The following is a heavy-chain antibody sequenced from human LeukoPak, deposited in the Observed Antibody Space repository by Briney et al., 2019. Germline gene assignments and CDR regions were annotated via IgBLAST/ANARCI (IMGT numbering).Heavy chain of an antibody. D-gene: IGHD5-24*01. CDR3: ARDGTGVYNLVQY. V-gene: IGHV1-2*02. CDR2: INPNSGGT. Sequence: ASVKVPCKASGYTFTGYYMHWVRQVPGQGLEWMGWINPNSGGTNYAQKFQGRVTMTRDTTISAVYMELSRLRSDDTAVYYCARDGTGVYNLVQYWGQGTLVTVSS. CDR1: GYTFTGYY. J-gene: IGHJ4*02.